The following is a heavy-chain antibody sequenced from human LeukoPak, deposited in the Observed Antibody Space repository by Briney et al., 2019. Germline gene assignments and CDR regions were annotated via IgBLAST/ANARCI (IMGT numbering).Heavy chain of an antibody. CDR2: IYSGGST. J-gene: IGHJ3*02. CDR1: GFTVSSNY. D-gene: IGHD2-21*02. Sequence: GGSLRLSCAASGFTVSSNYMSWVRQAPGKGLEWVSVIYSGGSTYYADSVKGRFTISRHNSKNTLYLQMNSLRAEDTAVYYCAVTYCGGDCYLGEAFDIWGQGTMVTVSS. V-gene: IGHV3-53*04. CDR3: AVTYCGGDCYLGEAFDI.